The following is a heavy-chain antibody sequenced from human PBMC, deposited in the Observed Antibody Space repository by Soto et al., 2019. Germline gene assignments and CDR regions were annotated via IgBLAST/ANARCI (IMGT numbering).Heavy chain of an antibody. CDR1: GFTFSSYS. J-gene: IGHJ4*02. CDR3: ARELTYYYDSSGLDY. CDR2: ISSSSSTI. V-gene: IGHV3-48*02. D-gene: IGHD3-22*01. Sequence: EVQLVESGGGLVQPGGSLRLSCEASGFTFSSYSMNWVRQAPGNGLEWVSYISSSSSTIYYADSVKGRFTISRDNAKNSLYLQMNSLRDEDTAVYYCARELTYYYDSSGLDYWGQGTLVTVSS.